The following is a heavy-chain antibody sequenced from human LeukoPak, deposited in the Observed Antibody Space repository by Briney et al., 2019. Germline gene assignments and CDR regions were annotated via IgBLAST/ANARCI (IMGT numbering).Heavy chain of an antibody. J-gene: IGHJ4*02. CDR3: STDWSSSSH. CDR1: GFTFTTAW. D-gene: IGHD6-13*01. V-gene: IGHV3-15*01. Sequence: GGSLRLSXAASGFTFTTAWMSWVRQAPGKGMEWVGRIKGTNDGGTADYAAPVKGRFIISRDDSKNTLYLQMNSLKTEDTAVYYCSTDWSSSSHWGQGTLVTVSS. CDR2: IKGTNDGGTA.